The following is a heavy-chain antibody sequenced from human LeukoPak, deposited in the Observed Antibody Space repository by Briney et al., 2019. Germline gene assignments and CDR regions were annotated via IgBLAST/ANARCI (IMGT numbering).Heavy chain of an antibody. CDR2: ISGSGVST. J-gene: IGHJ6*02. V-gene: IGHV3-23*01. CDR3: AKYPTDYGDYFYYYYGMDV. D-gene: IGHD4-17*01. Sequence: PGGSLRLSCAASGFTFSSYAMSWVRQAPGKGLEWVSGISGSGVSTYYADSVKGRFTLSRDNSKNTLYLQMNSLRAEDTAVYYCAKYPTDYGDYFYYYYGMDVWGQGTTVTVSS. CDR1: GFTFSSYA.